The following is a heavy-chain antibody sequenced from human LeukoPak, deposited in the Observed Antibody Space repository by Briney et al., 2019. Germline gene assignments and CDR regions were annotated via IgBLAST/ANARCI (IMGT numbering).Heavy chain of an antibody. CDR2: ISSSSSYI. Sequence: GGSLRLSCASSGFTFSSYSMNWVRQAPGKGLVWVSSISSSSSYIYYADSVKARFTISRDNAKNSLYLQMNNLRVDDTDVYYCAILQSSYCGMDVWGQGTTVTVSS. CDR3: AILQSSYCGMDV. J-gene: IGHJ6*02. CDR1: GFTFSSYS. V-gene: IGHV3-21*01. D-gene: IGHD4-11*01.